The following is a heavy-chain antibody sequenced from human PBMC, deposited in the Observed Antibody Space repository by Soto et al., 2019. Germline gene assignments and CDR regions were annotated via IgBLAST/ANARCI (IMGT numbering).Heavy chain of an antibody. CDR2: ISGSGDST. D-gene: IGHD3-3*01. CDR1: GFTFSSYA. V-gene: IGHV3-23*01. Sequence: PGGSLRLSCAASGFTFSSYATSWVRQAPGKGLEWVSAISGSGDSTYYADSVKGRFTISRDNSKNTLYLQMNSLRAEDTAVYYCAKDPGYYDFWSGYACFDPWGQGTRVTVSS. CDR3: AKDPGYYDFWSGYACFDP. J-gene: IGHJ5*02.